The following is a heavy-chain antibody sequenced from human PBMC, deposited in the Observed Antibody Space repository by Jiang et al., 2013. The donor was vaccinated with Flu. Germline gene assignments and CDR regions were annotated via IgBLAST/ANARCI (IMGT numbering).Heavy chain of an antibody. CDR2: TYYRSKWYN. CDR3: ARRARGVERGNWFDP. J-gene: IGHJ5*02. D-gene: IGHD3-10*01. Sequence: SVSSNSAAWNWIRQSPSRGLEWLGRTYYRSKWYNDYAVSVKSRITINPDTSKNQFSLQLNSVTPEDMAVYYCARRARGVERGNWFDPWGQGTLVTVSS. V-gene: IGHV6-1*01. CDR1: SVSSNSAA.